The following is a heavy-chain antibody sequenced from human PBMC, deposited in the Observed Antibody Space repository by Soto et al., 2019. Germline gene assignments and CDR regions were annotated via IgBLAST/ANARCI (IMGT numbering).Heavy chain of an antibody. D-gene: IGHD3-3*02. J-gene: IGHJ5*02. Sequence: PXETLSLTCAVSGDSMSSSSYYWAWIRQPPGKGLEWIGSIHYRANSYYSPSLKSRITISVDTSKNQISLRLSSVTAADTAVYYCARPLQLAVSGFDHWGQGTLVTVSS. V-gene: IGHV4-39*01. CDR3: ARPLQLAVSGFDH. CDR1: GDSMSSSSYY. CDR2: IHYRANS.